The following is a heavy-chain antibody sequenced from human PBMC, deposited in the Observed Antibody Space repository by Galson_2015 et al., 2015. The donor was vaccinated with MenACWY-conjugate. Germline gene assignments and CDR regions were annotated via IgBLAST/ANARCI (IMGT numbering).Heavy chain of an antibody. J-gene: IGHJ3*01. CDR1: GFTFSNSW. CDR3: ARAKEQWLSKTFDV. CDR2: IKHDGSGK. Sequence: SLRLSCATSGFTFSNSWMGWVRQAPGKGLEWVVNIKHDGSGKFYVDSVKGRFIISRDNAKNSLYLQMDSLRAEDTAVYFCARAKEQWLSKTFDVWGQGTLVTVSS. V-gene: IGHV3-7*01. D-gene: IGHD6-19*01.